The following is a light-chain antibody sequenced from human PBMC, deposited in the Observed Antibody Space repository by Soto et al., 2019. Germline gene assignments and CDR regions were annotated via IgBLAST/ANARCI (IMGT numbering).Light chain of an antibody. J-gene: IGKJ2*01. CDR3: QHYNFLPHS. Sequence: IRMTQSLATLSLSPGEGAALCVRASETVSSHLAWYQQKLGQAPRLLIYGASTRATGIPARFSGSGSGTEFTLTISGLQSEDVSIYFCQHYNFLPHSFGQGTKVDI. CDR1: ETVSSH. CDR2: GAS. V-gene: IGKV3-15*01.